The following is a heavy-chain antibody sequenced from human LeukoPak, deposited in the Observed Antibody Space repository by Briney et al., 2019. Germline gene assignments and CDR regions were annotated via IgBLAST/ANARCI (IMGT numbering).Heavy chain of an antibody. CDR1: GFTFSSYA. D-gene: IGHD6-13*01. V-gene: IGHV3-23*01. CDR3: ATDIAAAGA. J-gene: IGHJ5*02. CDR2: ISDSGGST. Sequence: PGGSLRLSCAASGFTFSSYAMSWVRQAPGKGLEWVSAISDSGGSTYYADSVKGRFTISRDNSKNTLYLQMNSLRAEDTAIYYCATDIAAAGAWGQGTLVTVSS.